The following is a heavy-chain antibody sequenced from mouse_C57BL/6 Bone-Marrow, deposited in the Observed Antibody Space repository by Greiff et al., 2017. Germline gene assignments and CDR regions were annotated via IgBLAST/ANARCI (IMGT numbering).Heavy chain of an antibody. CDR2: IDPENGDT. J-gene: IGHJ4*01. V-gene: IGHV14-4*01. CDR1: GFNIKDDY. CDR3: TTELYYRKRYYAMDY. D-gene: IGHD2-14*01. Sequence: EVQLQESGAELVRPGASVKLSCTASGFNIKDDYMHWVKQRPEQGLEWIGWIDPENGDTEYASKFQGKATITADTSSNPAYLQLSSLTSEDTAVYYCTTELYYRKRYYAMDYWGQGTSVTVSS.